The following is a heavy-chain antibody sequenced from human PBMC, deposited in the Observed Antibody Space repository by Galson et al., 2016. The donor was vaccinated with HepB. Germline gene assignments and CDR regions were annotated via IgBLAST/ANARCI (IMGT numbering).Heavy chain of an antibody. V-gene: IGHV3-30*18. CDR1: GFTFSSYG. J-gene: IGHJ4*02. D-gene: IGHD2-2*01. Sequence: SLRLSCAASGFTFSSYGMHWVRQAPGKGLEWVAFISYDGSNKKYADSVEGRFTISRDNSKKTLYLQMNSLRAEDTAVYYCAKDGRIYCSSASCHDHFHYWGQGTLVTVS. CDR2: ISYDGSNK. CDR3: AKDGRIYCSSASCHDHFHY.